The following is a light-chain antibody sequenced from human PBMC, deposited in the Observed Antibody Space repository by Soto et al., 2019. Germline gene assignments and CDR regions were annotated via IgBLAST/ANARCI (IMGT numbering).Light chain of an antibody. V-gene: IGKV3-11*01. CDR1: QSVSNY. Sequence: EIVLTQSPATLSLSPGERATLSCRASQSVSNYLAWYQQKPGQAPRLLIYDASNRATGITASLSGSGSGQDFTLKISSMESVDFAVYPRQQRANWPLLSFGGGTKVEIK. CDR3: QQRANWPLLS. CDR2: DAS. J-gene: IGKJ4*01.